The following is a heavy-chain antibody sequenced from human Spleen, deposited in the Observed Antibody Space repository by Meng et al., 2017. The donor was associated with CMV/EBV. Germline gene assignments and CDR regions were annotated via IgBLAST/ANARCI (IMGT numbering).Heavy chain of an antibody. CDR2: MNPNSGNT. CDR1: GYTLTSYD. Sequence: ASVKVSCKASGYTLTSYDINWVRQATGQGLGWMGWMNPNSGNTGYAQKFQGRVTMTRNTSINTAYMELSSLTSEDTAVYYCAKDSVRGYYYYYGMDVWGQGTTVTVSS. CDR3: AKDSVRGYYYYYGMDV. D-gene: IGHD3-10*01. V-gene: IGHV1-8*01. J-gene: IGHJ6*02.